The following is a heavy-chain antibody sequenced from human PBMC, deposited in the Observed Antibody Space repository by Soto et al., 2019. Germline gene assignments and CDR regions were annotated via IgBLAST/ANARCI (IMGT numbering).Heavy chain of an antibody. V-gene: IGHV1-18*01. CDR2: ISAYNGNT. J-gene: IGHJ4*02. CDR3: ARDPHIVVVPAATELFDY. CDR1: GYTFTSYG. Sequence: ASVKVSCKASGYTFTSYGISWVRQAPGQGLEWMGWISAYNGNTNYAQKLQGRVTMTTDTSTSTAYMELRSLRSDDTAVYYCARDPHIVVVPAATELFDYWGQGTLVTVS. D-gene: IGHD2-2*01.